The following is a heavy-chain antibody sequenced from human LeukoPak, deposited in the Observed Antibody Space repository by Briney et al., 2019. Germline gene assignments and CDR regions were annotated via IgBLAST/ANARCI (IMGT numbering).Heavy chain of an antibody. CDR3: ARELLTTGPSDY. CDR1: GYTFTSYD. CDR2: MNPNSGNT. Sequence: GASVKVSCKASGYTFTSYDINWVRQATGQGLEWMGWMNPNSGNTGYAQKFQGRVTITRNTSISTAYMELSSLRAEDTAVYYCARELLTTGPSDYWGQGTLVTVSS. D-gene: IGHD4-17*01. V-gene: IGHV1-8*03. J-gene: IGHJ4*02.